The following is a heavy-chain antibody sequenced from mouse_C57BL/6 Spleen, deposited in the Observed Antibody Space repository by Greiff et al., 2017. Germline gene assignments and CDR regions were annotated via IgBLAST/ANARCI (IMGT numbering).Heavy chain of an antibody. D-gene: IGHD1-1*01. V-gene: IGHV1-82*01. CDR3: ARSEYYGSRGGFDY. J-gene: IGHJ2*01. CDR1: GYAFSSSW. Sequence: QVQLKQSGPELVKPGASVKISCKASGYAFSSSWMNWVKQRPGKGLEWIGRIYPGDGDTNYNGKFKGKATLTADKSSSTAYMQLSSLTSEDSAVYFCARSEYYGSRGGFDYWGQGTTLTVSS. CDR2: IYPGDGDT.